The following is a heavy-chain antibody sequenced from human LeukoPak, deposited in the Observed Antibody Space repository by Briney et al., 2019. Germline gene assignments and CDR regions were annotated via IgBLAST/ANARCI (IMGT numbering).Heavy chain of an antibody. CDR2: IYYSGST. CDR1: GGSISSYY. V-gene: IGHV4-59*08. Sequence: SETLSLTCTVSGGSISSYYWSWIRQPPGKGLEWIGYIYYSGSTNYNPSLKSRVTISVDTSKNQFSLKLSSVTAADTAVYYCARLIGQNWFDPWGQGTLVTVSS. J-gene: IGHJ5*02. D-gene: IGHD2/OR15-2a*01. CDR3: ARLIGQNWFDP.